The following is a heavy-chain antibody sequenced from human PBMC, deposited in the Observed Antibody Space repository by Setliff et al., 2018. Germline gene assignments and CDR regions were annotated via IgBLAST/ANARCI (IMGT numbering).Heavy chain of an antibody. CDR3: ARDNTIVGATDY. Sequence: SETLSLTCSVYGESFSNNYWSWIRQPPGKGLEWIGESSHGGSTSYSPSLKGRVTISVDTSKNQFSLKLSSVTAADTAVYFCARDNTIVGATDYWGQGTLVTVSS. V-gene: IGHV4-34*01. D-gene: IGHD1-26*01. J-gene: IGHJ4*02. CDR1: GESFSNNY. CDR2: SSHGGST.